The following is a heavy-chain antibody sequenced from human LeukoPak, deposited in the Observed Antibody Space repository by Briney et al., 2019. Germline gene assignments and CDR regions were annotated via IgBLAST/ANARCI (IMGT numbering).Heavy chain of an antibody. CDR2: ISSSTSTI. CDR3: ARSPRYFDWLFYFDL. J-gene: IGHJ4*02. D-gene: IGHD3-9*01. Sequence: GGSLRLSCAASGFTFSTYSMNWVRQAPGKGLEWVSYISSSTSTIYYADSVKGRFTISRDNAKNSPYLQMSSLRAEDTAVYYCARSPRYFDWLFYFDLWGQGTLVTVSS. CDR1: GFTFSTYS. V-gene: IGHV3-48*04.